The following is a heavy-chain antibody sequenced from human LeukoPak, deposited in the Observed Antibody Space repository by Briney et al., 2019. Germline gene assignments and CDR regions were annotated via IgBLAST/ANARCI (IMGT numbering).Heavy chain of an antibody. CDR3: ARDSKLTGDPGWYFDL. V-gene: IGHV7-4-1*02. D-gene: IGHD7-27*01. Sequence: ASVKVSCKASGGTFSSYAISWVRQAPGQGLEWMGWINTNTGNPTYAQGFTGRFVFSLDTSVSTAYLQISSLKAEDTAVYYCARDSKLTGDPGWYFDLWGRGTLVTVSS. CDR1: GGTFSSYA. CDR2: INTNTGNP. J-gene: IGHJ2*01.